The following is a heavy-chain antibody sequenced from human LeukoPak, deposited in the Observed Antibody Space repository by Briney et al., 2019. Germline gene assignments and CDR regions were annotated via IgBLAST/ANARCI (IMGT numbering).Heavy chain of an antibody. Sequence: GRSLRLSCAASGFTFSSYAMHWVRQAPGKGLEWVAVISYDGSNKYYADSVKGPFTISRDNSKNTLYLQMNSLRAEDTAVYYCATDRGYSGYALDYWGQGTLVTVSS. D-gene: IGHD5-12*01. CDR2: ISYDGSNK. CDR1: GFTFSSYA. J-gene: IGHJ4*02. CDR3: ATDRGYSGYALDY. V-gene: IGHV3-30*04.